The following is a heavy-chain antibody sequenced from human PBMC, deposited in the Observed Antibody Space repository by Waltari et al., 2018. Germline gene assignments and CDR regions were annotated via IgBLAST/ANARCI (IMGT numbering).Heavy chain of an antibody. J-gene: IGHJ4*02. CDR2: ISSSSSYI. CDR1: GFTFSSYS. Sequence: EVQLVESGGGLVKPGGSLRLSCAASGFTFSSYSMNWVRQAPGKGLEWVSSISSSSSYIYYADSVKGRFTISRDNAKNSLYLQMNSLRAEDTAVYYCARGDFWSGYTSHWGQGTLVTVSS. D-gene: IGHD3-3*01. V-gene: IGHV3-21*03. CDR3: ARGDFWSGYTSH.